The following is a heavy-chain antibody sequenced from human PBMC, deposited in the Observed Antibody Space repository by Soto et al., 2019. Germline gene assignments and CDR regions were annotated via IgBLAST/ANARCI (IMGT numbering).Heavy chain of an antibody. CDR1: GDSVSSNSAA. D-gene: IGHD1-20*01. V-gene: IGHV6-1*01. J-gene: IGHJ6*02. CDR3: ARGYNWNPGGMDV. Sequence: SQSLSLTCAISGDSVSSNSAAWSWIRQSPSRGLEWLGRTYYRSKWYNDYAVSVKSRITINPDTSKNQFSLQLNSVTPEDTAVYYCARGYNWNPGGMDVWGQGTTVTVSS. CDR2: TYYRSKWYN.